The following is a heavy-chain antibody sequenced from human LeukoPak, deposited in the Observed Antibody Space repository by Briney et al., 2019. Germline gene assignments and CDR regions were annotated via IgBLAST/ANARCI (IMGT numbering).Heavy chain of an antibody. CDR3: ARDRRDGYNYGANEIDY. Sequence: SETLSLTCTVSGGSLSSGGYYWSWIRQHPGKGLEWIGYIYYSGSTYYNPSLKSRVTISVDTSKNQFSLKLSSVTAADTAVYYCARDRRDGYNYGANEIDYWGQGTLVTVSS. J-gene: IGHJ4*02. CDR1: GGSLSSGGYY. V-gene: IGHV4-31*03. CDR2: IYYSGST. D-gene: IGHD5-24*01.